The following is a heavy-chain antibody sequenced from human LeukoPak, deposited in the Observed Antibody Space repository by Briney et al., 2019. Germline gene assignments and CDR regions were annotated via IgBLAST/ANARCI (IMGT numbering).Heavy chain of an antibody. J-gene: IGHJ4*02. V-gene: IGHV3-23*01. CDR3: VRDRPNYYDSSGHYYRRDGDY. D-gene: IGHD3-22*01. CDR2: ITSREGTT. Sequence: PGRPLRLSCAASGFTFNIYAMSWVRQTPGKGLESVSSITSREGTTYYTDSVKGRFTISRDNSENTLYMQMNSLRAEDTAIYYCVRDRPNYYDSSGHYYRRDGDYWGQGTLVTVSS. CDR1: GFTFNIYA.